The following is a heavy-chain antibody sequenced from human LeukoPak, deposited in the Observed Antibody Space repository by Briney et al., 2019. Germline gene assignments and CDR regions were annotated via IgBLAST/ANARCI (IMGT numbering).Heavy chain of an antibody. V-gene: IGHV3-23*01. Sequence: GGSLRLSCAASGFTFSSYAMTWVRQAPGKGLEWVSAISGSGGSTFYADSVEGRFTISRDNAKNSLYLQMNSLRAEDTAVYYCARGGYGSGSPFDYWGQGTLVTVSS. CDR2: ISGSGGST. CDR1: GFTFSSYA. J-gene: IGHJ4*02. D-gene: IGHD3-10*01. CDR3: ARGGYGSGSPFDY.